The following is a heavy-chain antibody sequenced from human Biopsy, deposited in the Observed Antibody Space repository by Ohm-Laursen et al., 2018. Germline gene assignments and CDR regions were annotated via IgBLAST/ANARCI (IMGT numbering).Heavy chain of an antibody. D-gene: IGHD1-26*01. J-gene: IGHJ4*02. Sequence: SSVKVSCKASGSIFINYAISWARQAPGQGLEWMGGIIPMFGTANYAQMFQGRVTISADESTSTSYMELSSLTTEDTAIYYCARGPHSGSHSCFDYWGRGTLVTVSS. CDR2: IIPMFGTA. V-gene: IGHV1-69*01. CDR1: GSIFINYA. CDR3: ARGPHSGSHSCFDY.